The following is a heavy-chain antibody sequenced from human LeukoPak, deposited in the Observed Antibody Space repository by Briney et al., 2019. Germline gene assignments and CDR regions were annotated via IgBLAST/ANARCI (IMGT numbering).Heavy chain of an antibody. Sequence: GGSLRLSCAASGFTFSSYWMSWVRQAPGKGLEWVANIKQDGSEKYYVDSVKGRFTISRDNAKNSLYLQMNSLRAEDTAVYYCARLPAYYDFWSGYSHYYYYMDVWGKGTTATVSS. CDR2: IKQDGSEK. V-gene: IGHV3-7*01. CDR1: GFTFSSYW. CDR3: ARLPAYYDFWSGYSHYYYYMDV. D-gene: IGHD3-3*01. J-gene: IGHJ6*03.